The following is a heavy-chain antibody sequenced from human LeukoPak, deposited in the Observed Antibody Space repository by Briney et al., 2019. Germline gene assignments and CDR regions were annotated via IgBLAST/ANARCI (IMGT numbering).Heavy chain of an antibody. V-gene: IGHV1-8*01. J-gene: IGHJ5*02. D-gene: IGHD4-17*01. Sequence: AAVKVSCKASRYTFTRYDINWVRQATGQGLEWMGWINPMSGNIGYAQKSQGRGTMTRKTFISTAYIELRSLRSGDAAVYYCAREGDGDVWFDPWGQGTLVTVSS. CDR1: RYTFTRYD. CDR3: AREGDGDVWFDP. CDR2: INPMSGNI.